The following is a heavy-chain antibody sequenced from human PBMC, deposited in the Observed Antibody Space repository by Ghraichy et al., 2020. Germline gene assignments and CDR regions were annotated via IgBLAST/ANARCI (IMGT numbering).Heavy chain of an antibody. CDR2: LTSDRRTI. V-gene: IGHV3-48*02. CDR1: GFTFSIYS. D-gene: IGHD1-14*01. J-gene: IGHJ4*02. CDR3: ARSTEGAADY. Sequence: GGSLRLSCAASGFTFSIYSMNWVRQAPGKGLEWISYLTSDRRTIFYAGSVKGRFTISRDNAKNSLFLQMNSLRDGDTGVYYCARSTEGAADYWGQGTLVTVSS.